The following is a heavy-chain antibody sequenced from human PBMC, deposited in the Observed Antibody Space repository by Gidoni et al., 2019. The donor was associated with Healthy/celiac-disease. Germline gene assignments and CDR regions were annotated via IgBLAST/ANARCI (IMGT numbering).Heavy chain of an antibody. CDR2: IYPGDSDT. V-gene: IGHV5-51*01. CDR1: GSSFTSSW. Sequence: EVQLVQSGAEVKKPGESLKISCKGSGSSFTSSWIGWVRQMPGQGLEWMGIIYPGDSDTRYSPSFQGQVTISADKSISTAYLQWSSLKASDTAMYYCALPPDGYSGYGTRGMDVWGQGTTVTVSS. CDR3: ALPPDGYSGYGTRGMDV. D-gene: IGHD5-12*01. J-gene: IGHJ6*02.